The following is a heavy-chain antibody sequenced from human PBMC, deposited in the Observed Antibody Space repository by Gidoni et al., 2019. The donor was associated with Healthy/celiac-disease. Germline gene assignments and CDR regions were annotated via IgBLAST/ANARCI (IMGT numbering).Heavy chain of an antibody. J-gene: IGHJ4*02. CDR3: AKDPPYYDSSGYYYY. CDR1: GFTFSSHA. Sequence: EVQLLESGGGLVQPGGSLSLSCAASGFTFSSHAMSWVRQAPGKGLEWVSAISGSGGSTYYADSVKGRFTISRDNSKNTLYLQMNSLRAEDTAVYYCAKDPPYYDSSGYYYYWGQGTLVTVSS. CDR2: ISGSGGST. D-gene: IGHD3-22*01. V-gene: IGHV3-23*01.